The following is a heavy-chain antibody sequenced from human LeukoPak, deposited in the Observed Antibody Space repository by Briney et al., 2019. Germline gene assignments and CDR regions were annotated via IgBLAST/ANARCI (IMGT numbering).Heavy chain of an antibody. CDR1: GFTVSSNY. D-gene: IGHD3-22*01. CDR3: ARDHDYYDNSDSDY. V-gene: IGHV3-66*01. CDR2: IYSSGST. J-gene: IGHJ4*02. Sequence: GGSLRLSCAASGFTVSSNYMSWVRQAPGKGLEWVSVIYSSGSTYYADSVKGRFTISRDDSKNTLYLQMNSLKAEDTALYYCARDHDYYDNSDSDYWGQGTLVTVSS.